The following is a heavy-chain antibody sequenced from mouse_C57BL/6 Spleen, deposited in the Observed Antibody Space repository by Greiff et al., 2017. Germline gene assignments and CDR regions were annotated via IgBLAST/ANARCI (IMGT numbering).Heavy chain of an antibody. Sequence: VQLQQSGAELVRPGASVKLSCTASGFNIKDYYMHWVKQRPEQGLEWIGRIDPEDGDTEYAPKFQGKATMTADTSSNTAYLQLSSLTSEDTAVYYCTSFTTVVATKGYWGQGTTLTVSS. CDR3: TSFTTVVATKGY. CDR1: GFNIKDYY. J-gene: IGHJ2*01. D-gene: IGHD1-1*01. V-gene: IGHV14-1*01. CDR2: IDPEDGDT.